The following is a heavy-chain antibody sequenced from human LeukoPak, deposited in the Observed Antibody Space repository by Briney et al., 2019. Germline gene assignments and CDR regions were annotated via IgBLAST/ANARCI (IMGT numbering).Heavy chain of an antibody. CDR1: GGSISSGTYY. CDR2: IYYSGRT. D-gene: IGHD3-22*01. CDR3: ARWYYDSSGYRYFDY. J-gene: IGHJ4*02. Sequence: SETRSLTCTVSGGSISSGTYYWTWIRQHPGQGLEWIGYIYYSGRTYYNPSLKSRVTFSVDTSKNQFSLKLSSVTAADTAVYYCARWYYDSSGYRYFDYWGQGTLVTVSS. V-gene: IGHV4-31*03.